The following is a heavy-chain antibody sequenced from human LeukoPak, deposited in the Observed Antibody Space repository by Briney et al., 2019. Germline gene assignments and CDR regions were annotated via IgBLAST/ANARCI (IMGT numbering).Heavy chain of an antibody. Sequence: PGGSLRLSCAASGFTFSSYAMSWVRQAPGKGLEGVSAISGSGGSTYYADSVKGRFTISRDNSKNTLYLQMNSLRAEDTAVYYCAKYTSLRFLEWMGDRFDYWGQGTLVTVSS. CDR2: ISGSGGST. J-gene: IGHJ4*02. CDR1: GFTFSSYA. D-gene: IGHD3-3*01. CDR3: AKYTSLRFLEWMGDRFDY. V-gene: IGHV3-23*01.